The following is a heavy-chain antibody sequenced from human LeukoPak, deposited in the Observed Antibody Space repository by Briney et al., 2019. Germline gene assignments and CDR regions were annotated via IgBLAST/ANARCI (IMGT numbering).Heavy chain of an antibody. D-gene: IGHD3-22*01. CDR2: MSSRGSII. Sequence: PGGSLRLSCAASGFTFSSYEMNWVRQAPGKGLEWVSYMSSRGSIIFYADSVKGRFTISRDNAKNSLYLQMNSLRAEDTAVYYCARDEDSSDLFDYWGQGTLVTVSS. J-gene: IGHJ4*02. V-gene: IGHV3-48*03. CDR3: ARDEDSSDLFDY. CDR1: GFTFSSYE.